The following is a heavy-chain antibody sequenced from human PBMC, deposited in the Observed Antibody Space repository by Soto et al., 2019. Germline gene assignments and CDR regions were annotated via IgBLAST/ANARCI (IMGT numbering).Heavy chain of an antibody. CDR2: IYTSGTT. CDR1: GRSMSGYY. Sequence: LSLTCTVSGRSMSGYYWSWILQPAGERLEWIGRIYTSGTTDFNPSLKGRVTMSVDTSKNQFSLKLTSVTAADTALYYCAREDYYDNGYYVVWGQGTQVPVSS. D-gene: IGHD3-22*01. J-gene: IGHJ4*02. CDR3: AREDYYDNGYYVV. V-gene: IGHV4-4*07.